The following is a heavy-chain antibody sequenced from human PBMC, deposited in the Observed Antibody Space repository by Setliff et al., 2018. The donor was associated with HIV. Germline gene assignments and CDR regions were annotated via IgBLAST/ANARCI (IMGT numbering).Heavy chain of an antibody. D-gene: IGHD3-10*01. V-gene: IGHV4-31*03. CDR2: IHYGGVA. CDR1: GDSITSGYY. Sequence: SETLSLTCTVSGDSITSGYYCSWIRQRPGEGLEWIGYIHYGGVAYYNPSLKSRLAMSADTSKNQFSLNLNSVTAADTAVYYCARDGVIRGLISWGYFDLWGRGTLVTVPQ. J-gene: IGHJ2*01. CDR3: ARDGVIRGLISWGYFDL.